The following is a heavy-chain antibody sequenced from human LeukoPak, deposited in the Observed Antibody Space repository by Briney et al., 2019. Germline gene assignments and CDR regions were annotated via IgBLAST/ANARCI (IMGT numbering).Heavy chain of an antibody. CDR1: GYSFTTYW. CDR3: ARRYQWERRDAFDI. CDR2: IYPGDSDT. D-gene: IGHD1-26*01. Sequence: GESLKISCQGSGYSFTTYWIGWVRQMPGKGLEWMGIIYPGDSDTRYSPSFQGQVTISADKSISTAYLQWSSLKASDTAMYYCARRYQWERRDAFDIWGQGTMVTVSS. V-gene: IGHV5-51*01. J-gene: IGHJ3*02.